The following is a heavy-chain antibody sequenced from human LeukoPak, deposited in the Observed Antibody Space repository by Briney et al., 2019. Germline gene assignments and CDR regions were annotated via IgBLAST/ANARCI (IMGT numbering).Heavy chain of an antibody. CDR3: ARAYSRSRFDY. CDR2: IDPSDSYN. Sequence: GESLKISCKGSGYHFTNYWISWVRPMPGKGLEWMGTIDPSDSYNNYSPSFQGHVTISADKSISTAYLQWSSLKASDTAMYYCARAYSRSRFDYWGQGTLVTVSS. D-gene: IGHD6-6*01. CDR1: GYHFTNYW. J-gene: IGHJ4*02. V-gene: IGHV5-10-1*01.